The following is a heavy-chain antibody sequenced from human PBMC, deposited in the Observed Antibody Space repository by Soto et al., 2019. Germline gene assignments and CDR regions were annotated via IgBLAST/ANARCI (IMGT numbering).Heavy chain of an antibody. CDR1: GGSISSGDYY. CDR3: ARSYGSGSYNFDY. D-gene: IGHD3-10*01. Sequence: PSETLSLTCTVSGGSISSGDYYWSWIRQPPGKGLEWIGYIYYSGSTYYNPSLKSRVTISVDTSKNQFSLKLSSVTAADTAVYYCARSYGSGSYNFDYWGQGTLVTVSS. V-gene: IGHV4-30-4*01. CDR2: IYYSGST. J-gene: IGHJ4*02.